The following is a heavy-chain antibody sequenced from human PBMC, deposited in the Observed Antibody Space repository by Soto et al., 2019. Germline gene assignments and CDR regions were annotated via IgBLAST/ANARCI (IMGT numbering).Heavy chain of an antibody. CDR2: IRWNSGSI. CDR3: AKGLGYAHDYATFDI. CDR1: GLTFDDYA. V-gene: IGHV3-9*01. D-gene: IGHD4-17*01. J-gene: IGHJ3*02. Sequence: EVQLVESGGGLVQPGRSLRLSCAASGLTFDDYAMHWVRQAPGKGLECVSGIRWNSGSIGYADSVKGRFTISRDNAKNSLYLQMNSLRAEDTALYYCAKGLGYAHDYATFDIWGQGTMVTVSS.